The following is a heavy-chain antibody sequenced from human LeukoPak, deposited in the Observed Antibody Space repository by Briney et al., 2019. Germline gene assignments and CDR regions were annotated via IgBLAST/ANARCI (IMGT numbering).Heavy chain of an antibody. Sequence: SETLSLTCAIYGGSFSGYYWSWFRQPPGKGLEWIGEINHSGSTNYNPSLKSRVTISVDTSKNQFSLKLSSVTAADTAVYYCARGYFTVTTDRGFDYWGKGTLVTVSS. J-gene: IGHJ4*02. CDR3: ARGYFTVTTDRGFDY. V-gene: IGHV4-34*01. CDR2: INHSGST. D-gene: IGHD4-11*01. CDR1: GGSFSGYY.